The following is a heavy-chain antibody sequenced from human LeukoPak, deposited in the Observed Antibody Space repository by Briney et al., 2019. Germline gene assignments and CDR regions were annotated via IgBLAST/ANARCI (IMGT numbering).Heavy chain of an antibody. CDR3: TRAPLRYFDWLLQEFDY. Sequence: GGSLRLSCTASGFIFGDYAMSWFRQAPGKGLEWVGFIRSKAYGGTTEYAASVKGRFTISRDDSKSIAYLQMNSLKTEDTAVYYCTRAPLRYFDWLLQEFDYWGQGTLVTVSS. CDR1: GFIFGDYA. D-gene: IGHD3-9*01. CDR2: IRSKAYGGTT. J-gene: IGHJ4*02. V-gene: IGHV3-49*03.